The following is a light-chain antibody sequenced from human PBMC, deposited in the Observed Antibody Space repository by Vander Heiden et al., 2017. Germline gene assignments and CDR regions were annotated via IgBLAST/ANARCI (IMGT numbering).Light chain of an antibody. CDR3: QQYYSTPLT. CDR2: WAS. J-gene: IGKJ4*01. V-gene: IGKV4-1*01. CDR1: PSVLYSSNNKNY. Sequence: DIVMTQSPDSLAVSLVERATINCKSSPSVLYSSNNKNYLAWYQQKPGQPPKLLIYWASTRESGVPDRFSGSGSGTDFTLTIFSLQAEDVALYYCQQYYSTPLTFGGGTKVQIK.